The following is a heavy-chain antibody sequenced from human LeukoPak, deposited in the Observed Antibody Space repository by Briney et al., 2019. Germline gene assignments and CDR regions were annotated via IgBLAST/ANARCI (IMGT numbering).Heavy chain of an antibody. Sequence: GGSLRLSCAASGFTFSSYAMHWVRQAPGKGLEWVAVISYDGSNKYYADSVKGRFAISRDNSKNTLYLQMNSLRAEDTAVYYCARGRKITMVRGVDYWGQGTLVTVSS. CDR2: ISYDGSNK. CDR3: ARGRKITMVRGVDY. D-gene: IGHD3-10*01. J-gene: IGHJ4*02. V-gene: IGHV3-30*09. CDR1: GFTFSSYA.